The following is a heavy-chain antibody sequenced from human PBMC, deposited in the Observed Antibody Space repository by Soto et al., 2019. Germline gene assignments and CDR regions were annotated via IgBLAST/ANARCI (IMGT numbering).Heavy chain of an antibody. CDR1: GFSFVSYW. CDR3: VRDFRGAVAGSKFDH. V-gene: IGHV3-74*01. CDR2: INGNADNS. J-gene: IGHJ4*02. D-gene: IGHD6-19*01. Sequence: EVQLAESGGGLVLTGGSLRLSCAASGFSFVSYWMHWVRQVPGEGLAWVSRINGNADNSDYADSVKGRFTISRDNAMNRLYLQMDSLRADDTGVYYCVRDFRGAVAGSKFDHWGQGTLVTVSS.